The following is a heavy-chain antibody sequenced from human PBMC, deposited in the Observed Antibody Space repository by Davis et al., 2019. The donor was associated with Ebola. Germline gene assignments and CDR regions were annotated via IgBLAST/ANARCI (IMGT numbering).Heavy chain of an antibody. CDR2: IYYSGST. J-gene: IGHJ4*02. CDR1: GGSISSSSYY. CDR3: ARSAAQYFYDGSNYHSTAGTDFDY. Sequence: SETLSLTCTVSGGSISSSSYYWGWIRQPPGKGLEWIGSIYYSGSTYYHPSLKSRVTISVDTSKNQFSLKLSSVTAADTAVYYCARSAAQYFYDGSNYHSTAGTDFDYWGQGTLVTVSS. V-gene: IGHV4-39*07. D-gene: IGHD3-22*01.